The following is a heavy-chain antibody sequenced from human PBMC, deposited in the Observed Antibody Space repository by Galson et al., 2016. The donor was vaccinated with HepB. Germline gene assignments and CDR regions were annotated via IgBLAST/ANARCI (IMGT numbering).Heavy chain of an antibody. CDR2: IYYSGST. CDR3: ARGVDYYGSKRLIDY. V-gene: IGHV4-31*03. J-gene: IGHJ4*02. Sequence: TLSLTCTVSGGSISSGGYYWTWVRQHPGKGLEWIGYIYYSGSTSYNPSLKSRLRISADASKNLFSLKLSSVTAVDTAMYYCARGVDYYGSKRLIDYWGRGTLVIVSS. CDR1: GGSISSGGYY. D-gene: IGHD3-10*01.